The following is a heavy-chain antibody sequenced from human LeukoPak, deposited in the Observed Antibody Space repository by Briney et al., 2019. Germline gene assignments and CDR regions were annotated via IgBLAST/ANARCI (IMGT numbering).Heavy chain of an antibody. CDR2: ISSSSSYT. D-gene: IGHD4-17*01. CDR1: GFTFSDYY. V-gene: IGHV3-11*06. Sequence: GGSLRLSCEASGFTFSDYYMSWIRQAPGKGLEWVSYISSSSSYTNYADSVKGRFTISRDNAKNSLYLQMNSLRAEDTAVYYCATNSRYGDVDYWGQGTLVTVSS. J-gene: IGHJ4*02. CDR3: ATNSRYGDVDY.